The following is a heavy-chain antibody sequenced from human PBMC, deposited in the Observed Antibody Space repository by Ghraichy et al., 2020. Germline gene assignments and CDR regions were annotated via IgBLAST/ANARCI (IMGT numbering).Heavy chain of an antibody. J-gene: IGHJ6*02. V-gene: IGHV3-23*01. CDR2: ISGSGGST. CDR3: AKDPIFWSGREGDGMDV. D-gene: IGHD3-3*01. Sequence: GGSLRLSCAASGFTFSSYAMSWVRQAPGKGLEWVSAISGSGGSTYYADSVKGRFTISRDNSKNTLYLQMNSLRAEDTAVYYCAKDPIFWSGREGDGMDVWGQGTTVTVSS. CDR1: GFTFSSYA.